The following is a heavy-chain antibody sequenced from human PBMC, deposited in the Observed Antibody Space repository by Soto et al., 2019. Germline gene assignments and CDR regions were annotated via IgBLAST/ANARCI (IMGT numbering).Heavy chain of an antibody. Sequence: SETLSLTCGVSGGSLSDATYSWNCIRQPPGKGLEWIGYIFPSGTTYYNPSLKSRVTISIDVSKNQFSLSLRSLTAADTAVYYCARSREFDYWSQGTLVTVSS. CDR2: IFPSGTT. CDR1: GGSLSDATYS. CDR3: ARSREFDY. J-gene: IGHJ4*02. V-gene: IGHV4-30-2*01.